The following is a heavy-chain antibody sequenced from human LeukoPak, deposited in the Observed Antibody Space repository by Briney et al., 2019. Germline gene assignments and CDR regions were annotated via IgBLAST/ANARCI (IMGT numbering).Heavy chain of an antibody. V-gene: IGHV3-21*06. CDR2: MSSGSRYI. D-gene: IGHD2-15*01. CDR1: GFSFSTYA. Sequence: GGSLRLSCTASGFSFSTYAMTWVRQAPGKGLEWISSMSSGSRYIFYADSVRGRFTISRDNTKNSLYLLMNNLRAEDTAIYYCARDRPTGASRVFVVQWGQGTPVTVSS. CDR3: ARDRPTGASRVFVVQ. J-gene: IGHJ4*02.